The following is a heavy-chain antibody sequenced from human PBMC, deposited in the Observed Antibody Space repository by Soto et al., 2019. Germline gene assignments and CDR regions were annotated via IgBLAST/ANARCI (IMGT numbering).Heavy chain of an antibody. Sequence: XGSLRLCCAASGFTFSSYGMHWVRQAPGKGLEWVAVISYDGSNKYYADSVKGRFTISRDNSKNTLYLQMNSLRAEDTAVYYCAKDSGSFYFDYWGQGTLVTVSS. V-gene: IGHV3-30*18. J-gene: IGHJ4*02. CDR3: AKDSGSFYFDY. CDR2: ISYDGSNK. D-gene: IGHD1-26*01. CDR1: GFTFSSYG.